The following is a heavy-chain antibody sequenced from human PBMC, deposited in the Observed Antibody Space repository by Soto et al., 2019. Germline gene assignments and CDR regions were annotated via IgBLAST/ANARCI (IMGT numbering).Heavy chain of an antibody. CDR2: IIPIFGTA. V-gene: IGHV1-69*13. Sequence: ASVKVSCKASGGTFSSYAISWVRQAPGQGLEWMGGIIPIFGTANYAQKFQGRVTITADESTSTAYMELSSLRSEDTAVYYCARTRYYHDSSGLVFWGQRTLVTVSS. J-gene: IGHJ4*02. D-gene: IGHD3-22*01. CDR3: ARTRYYHDSSGLVF. CDR1: GGTFSSYA.